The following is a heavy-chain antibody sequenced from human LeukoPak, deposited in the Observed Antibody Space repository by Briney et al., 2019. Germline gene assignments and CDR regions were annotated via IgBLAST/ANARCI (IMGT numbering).Heavy chain of an antibody. D-gene: IGHD3-22*01. CDR2: TYYRSKWYN. CDR1: GDSVSSNSAA. J-gene: IGHJ3*02. Sequence: SQTLSLTCAIAGDSVSSNSAAWNWTRQSPSRGLEWLGRTYYRSKWYNDYAVSVKSRITINPDTSKNQFSLQLNSVTPEDTAVYYCARVGDSSGYFDAFDIWGQGTMVTVSS. V-gene: IGHV6-1*01. CDR3: ARVGDSSGYFDAFDI.